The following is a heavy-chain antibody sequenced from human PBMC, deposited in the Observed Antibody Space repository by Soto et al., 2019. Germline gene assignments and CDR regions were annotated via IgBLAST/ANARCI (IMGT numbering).Heavy chain of an antibody. CDR2: IWYDGSTE. Sequence: QVQLVESGGGVVQPGRSLRLSCAASGFTFSSYGMHWVRQAPGKGLEWVAVIWYDGSTEYYADSVQGRFTISRYNSKNTLYLQMNSLRAEDTAVYYCARAQYSSRWYPFDYWGQGTLVTVSS. D-gene: IGHD6-13*01. CDR3: ARAQYSSRWYPFDY. CDR1: GFTFSSYG. J-gene: IGHJ4*02. V-gene: IGHV3-33*01.